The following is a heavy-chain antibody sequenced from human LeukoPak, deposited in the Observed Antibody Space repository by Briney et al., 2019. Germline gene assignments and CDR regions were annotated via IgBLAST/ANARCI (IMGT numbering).Heavy chain of an antibody. J-gene: IGHJ4*02. CDR2: INPGGGRT. CDR3: ASFGGGTIRFDF. V-gene: IGHV1-46*01. Sequence: ASVKVSCKASGYTLSIYSMHWVRQAPGQGLEWMGIINPGGGRTRYAQKFQGRVTMTRDTSTSTVYMELSSLRSEDTAMYYCASFGGGTIRFDFWGQGTLVTVSS. CDR1: GYTLSIYS. D-gene: IGHD3-16*01.